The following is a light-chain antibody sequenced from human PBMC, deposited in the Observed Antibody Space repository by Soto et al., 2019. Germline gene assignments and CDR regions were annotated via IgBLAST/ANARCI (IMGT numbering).Light chain of an antibody. V-gene: IGLV2-14*01. CDR1: SSDVGVYNY. J-gene: IGLJ1*01. Sequence: QSALTQPRSVSGSPGQSVTISCTGTSSDVGVYNYVSWYQQHPGKAPKLMIYEVTNRPSGVSNRFSGSKSGNTASLTISGLQAEDEADYYCSSYTSRSTLVFGTGTKVTVL. CDR2: EVT. CDR3: SSYTSRSTLV.